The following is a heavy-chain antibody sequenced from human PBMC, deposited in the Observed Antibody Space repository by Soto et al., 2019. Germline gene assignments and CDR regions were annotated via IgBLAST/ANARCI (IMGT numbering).Heavy chain of an antibody. J-gene: IGHJ4*02. CDR2: IRRKAYGGTT. V-gene: IGHV3-49*04. Sequence: GGSLRLSCSASGFNFGVHAMSWVRQAPGKGLEWVGFIRRKAYGGTTDYAASVKGRFTISRDDSKSIAYLYMNSLKIEDTAVYYCTRSLAIDFDSWGQGTLVTVSS. CDR3: TRSLAIDFDS. CDR1: GFNFGVHA.